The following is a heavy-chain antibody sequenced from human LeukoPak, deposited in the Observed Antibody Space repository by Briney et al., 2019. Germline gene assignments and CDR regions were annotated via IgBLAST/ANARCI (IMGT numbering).Heavy chain of an antibody. V-gene: IGHV3-48*02. D-gene: IGHD3-22*01. J-gene: IGHJ4*02. CDR3: ARDLWGTSGYRFDY. CDR1: GFTFNSYG. Sequence: GGSLRLSCAASGFTFNSYGMNWVRQAPGQGLEWVSYISSTSGTIYYADSVKGRFTISRDNAKTSLYLQMDSLRDEDTAVYYCARDLWGTSGYRFDYWGQGTLVTVSS. CDR2: ISSTSGTI.